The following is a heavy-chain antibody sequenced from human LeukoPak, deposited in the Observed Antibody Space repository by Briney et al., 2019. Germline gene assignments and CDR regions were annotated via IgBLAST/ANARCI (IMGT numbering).Heavy chain of an antibody. CDR1: GGSIGKDGNY. CDR3: ARGRYYGFSGDS. J-gene: IGHJ4*02. V-gene: IGHV4-31*03. D-gene: IGHD3-10*01. CDR2: IYYSGAA. Sequence: KPAETLTLTCTVSGGSIGKDGNYWNWLRQHPGRGLEWIVFIYYSGAASYNPSLKSRVTISVDTSTNQFSLKLTSVTAADTAVYFCARGRYYGFSGDSWGQGTLVTLSS.